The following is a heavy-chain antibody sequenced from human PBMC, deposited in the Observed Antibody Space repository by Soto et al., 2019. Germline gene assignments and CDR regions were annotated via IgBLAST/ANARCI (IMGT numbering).Heavy chain of an antibody. Sequence: PSETLSLTCTVSGGSISSSSYYWGWIRQPPGKGLEWIGGIYYSGSTYYNPSLKSRVTISVDTSKNQFSLKLSSVTAADTAVYYCARLGSDVADYYDSSGYYYGIWAFDYWGQGTQVTVSS. D-gene: IGHD3-22*01. CDR3: ARLGSDVADYYDSSGYYYGIWAFDY. CDR2: IYYSGST. CDR1: GGSISSSSYY. J-gene: IGHJ4*02. V-gene: IGHV4-39*01.